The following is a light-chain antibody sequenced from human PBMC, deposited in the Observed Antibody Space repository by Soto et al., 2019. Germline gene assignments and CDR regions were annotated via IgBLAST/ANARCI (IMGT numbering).Light chain of an antibody. CDR3: QQLYTYPLT. CDR1: QSISNW. CDR2: AAS. V-gene: IGKV1-5*01. Sequence: DIQMTQSPSTLPASVGDRVTITCRASQSISNWLAWYQQKPGKAPKLLIYAASTLQSGVPLRFSGSGSGTDFTLTISSLQPEDFATYYCQQLYTYPLTFGGGTKVDI. J-gene: IGKJ4*01.